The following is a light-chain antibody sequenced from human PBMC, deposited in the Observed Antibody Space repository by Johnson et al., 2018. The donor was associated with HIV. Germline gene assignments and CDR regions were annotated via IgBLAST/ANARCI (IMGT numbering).Light chain of an antibody. CDR3: GTWDRSLSAGVI. V-gene: IGLV1-51*02. Sequence: QSVLTQPPSVSAAPGQKVTISCSGSSSNIGDNYVSWYQQLPGTAPKLLIYENTKRPSGIPDRFSGSKSGTSATLGITGLQTGDEGDYYCGTWDRSLSAGVIFGTGTKVTVL. CDR2: ENT. J-gene: IGLJ1*01. CDR1: SSNIGDNY.